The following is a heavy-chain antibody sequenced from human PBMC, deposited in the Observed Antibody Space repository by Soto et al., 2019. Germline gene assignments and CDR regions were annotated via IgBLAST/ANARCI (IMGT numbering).Heavy chain of an antibody. D-gene: IGHD3-22*01. Sequence: ASVEVSCKASGYTFTGYYMHWVRQAPGQGLEWMGWIDPNSGGTNYAQKFQGRVTMTSGTSISKAYMELSRLRSDDTAVYYGARRVDCDYYYYRSGSLRVGYWGQGTRGTVSS. CDR2: IDPNSGGT. CDR1: GYTFTGYY. CDR3: ARRVDCDYYYYRSGSLRVGY. J-gene: IGHJ4*01. V-gene: IGHV1-2*02.